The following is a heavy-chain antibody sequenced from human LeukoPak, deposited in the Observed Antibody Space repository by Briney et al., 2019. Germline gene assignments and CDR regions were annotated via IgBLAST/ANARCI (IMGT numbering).Heavy chain of an antibody. CDR2: IWYDGSNK. D-gene: IGHD1-1*01. CDR3: EAGPRTGTTSDY. J-gene: IGHJ4*02. Sequence: PGRSLRLSCAASGFTFSSYGMHWVRQAPGKGLEWVAVIWYDGSNKYYADSVKGRFTISRDNSKNTLYLQMNSLRAEDTAVYYCEAGPRTGTTSDYWGQGTLVTVSS. CDR1: GFTFSSYG. V-gene: IGHV3-33*01.